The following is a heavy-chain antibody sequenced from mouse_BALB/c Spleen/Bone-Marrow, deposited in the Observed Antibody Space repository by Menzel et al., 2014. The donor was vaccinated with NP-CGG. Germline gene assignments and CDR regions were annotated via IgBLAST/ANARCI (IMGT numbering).Heavy chain of an antibody. Sequence: EVKLVESGPELVKPGASVKISCKTSGYTFTEKKIQWMKQSHGKSLEWIGGIHPNNGGTSYNQKFNGKATLTVDKSSSTAYMDLRSLTSDDSAVYYCTALCGIVFDYWGQGTTLTVSS. D-gene: IGHD1-1*02. V-gene: IGHV1-18*01. CDR2: IHPNNGGT. J-gene: IGHJ2*01. CDR1: GYTFTEKK. CDR3: TALCGIVFDY.